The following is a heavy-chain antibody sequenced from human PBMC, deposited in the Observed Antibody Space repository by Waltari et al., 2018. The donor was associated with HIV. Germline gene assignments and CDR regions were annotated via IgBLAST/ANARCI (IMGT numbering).Heavy chain of an antibody. Sequence: QVKLVESGGGVVQPGRPLRLSRVGLGLTLSHSGMYWVRQSPGKGLDWVAVIWFDGSNKYYADSVKGRFTISRDNSKDTLYLQINSLRAEDTAIYYCARDKNGGDSYYYYGLDVWGQGTTVTVSS. CDR3: ARDKNGGDSYYYYGLDV. CDR1: GLTLSHSG. D-gene: IGHD2-21*02. J-gene: IGHJ6*02. CDR2: IWFDGSNK. V-gene: IGHV3-33*01.